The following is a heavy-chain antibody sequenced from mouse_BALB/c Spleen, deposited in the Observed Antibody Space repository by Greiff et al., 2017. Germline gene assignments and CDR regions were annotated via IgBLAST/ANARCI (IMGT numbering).Heavy chain of an antibody. CDR3: TRGEEDYGYGY. D-gene: IGHD1-2*01. CDR1: GYSFTSYW. Sequence: VQLQQSGTVLARPGASVKMSCKASGYSFTSYWMHWVKQRPGQGLEWIGAIYPGNSDTSYNQKFKGKAKLTAVTSASTAYMELSSLTNEDSAVYYCTRGEEDYGYGYWGQGTTLTVSS. J-gene: IGHJ2*01. CDR2: IYPGNSDT. V-gene: IGHV1-5*01.